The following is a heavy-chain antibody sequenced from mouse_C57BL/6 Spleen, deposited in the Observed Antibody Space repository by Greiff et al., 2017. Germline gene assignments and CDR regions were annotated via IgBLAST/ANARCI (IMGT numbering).Heavy chain of an antibody. D-gene: IGHD4-1*01. J-gene: IGHJ1*03. CDR1: GFTFSDAW. V-gene: IGHV6-6*01. Sequence: EVQRVESGGGLVQPGGSMKLSCAASGFTFSDAWMDWVRQSPEKGLEWVAAIRNKANNHATYYAESVKGRFTISRDDAKSSVYLQMNSLRAEDTGIYYCTRPLTGKGYFDVWGTGTTVTVSS. CDR3: TRPLTGKGYFDV. CDR2: IRNKANNHAT.